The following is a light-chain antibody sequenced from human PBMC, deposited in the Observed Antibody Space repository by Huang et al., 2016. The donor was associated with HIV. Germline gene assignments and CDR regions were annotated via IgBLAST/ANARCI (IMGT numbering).Light chain of an antibody. J-gene: IGKJ1*01. CDR3: QQSYSTPKT. CDR1: QSISTY. Sequence: DIQMTQSPDSLSASVGDRVTITCRASQSISTYLNLYQQKPGKAPKLLIYAASSLQSGVPSRFSGSGSGTDFTLTISSLQPEDFATYYCQQSYSTPKTFGQGTKVEIK. CDR2: AAS. V-gene: IGKV1-39*01.